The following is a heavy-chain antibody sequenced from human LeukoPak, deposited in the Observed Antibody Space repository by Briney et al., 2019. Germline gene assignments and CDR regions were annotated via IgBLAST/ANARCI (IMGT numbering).Heavy chain of an antibody. D-gene: IGHD7-27*01. CDR1: DGSFSGYY. CDR2: INHSGSA. Sequence: SETLSLTCAVYDGSFSGYYWSWIRQPPGRGLEWIGEINHSGSANYNPSLKSRVTISVDTSKNQFSLNLSSVTAADTAVYYCARRVTGDLRRFDYWGQGTLVTVSS. J-gene: IGHJ4*02. CDR3: ARRVTGDLRRFDY. V-gene: IGHV4-34*01.